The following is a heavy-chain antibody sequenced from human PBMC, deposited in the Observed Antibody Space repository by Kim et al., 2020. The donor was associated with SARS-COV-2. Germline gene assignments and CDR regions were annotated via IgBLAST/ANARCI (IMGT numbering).Heavy chain of an antibody. V-gene: IGHV1-8*01. J-gene: IGHJ5*02. CDR2: MNPNSGNT. D-gene: IGHD3-9*01. CDR1: GYTFTSYD. CDR3: ARGAELYYDILTGYYMGVGDWFDP. Sequence: ASVKVSCKASGYTFTSYDINWVRQATGQGLEWMGWMNPNSGNTGYAQKFQGRVTMTRNTSISTAYMELSSLRSEDTAVYYCARGAELYYDILTGYYMGVGDWFDPWGQGTLVTVSS.